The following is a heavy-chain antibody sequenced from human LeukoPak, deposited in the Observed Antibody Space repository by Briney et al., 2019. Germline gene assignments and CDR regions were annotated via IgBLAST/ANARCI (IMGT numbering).Heavy chain of an antibody. Sequence: GRSLRLSCAASGFSFSSYGIHWVRQAPGKGLEWVAFISSDGSNKDYADSVKGRFTISRDNSKNTVSLHMNTLRVVDTAVYYCAKDPGDRRGWWYYFDNWGQGTLVTVSS. D-gene: IGHD2-15*01. J-gene: IGHJ4*02. CDR1: GFSFSSYG. CDR3: AKDPGDRRGWWYYFDN. CDR2: ISSDGSNK. V-gene: IGHV3-30*18.